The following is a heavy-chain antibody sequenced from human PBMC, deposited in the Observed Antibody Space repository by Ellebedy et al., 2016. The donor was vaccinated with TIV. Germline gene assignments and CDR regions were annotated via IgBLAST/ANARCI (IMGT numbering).Heavy chain of an antibody. D-gene: IGHD4-17*01. CDR3: ARRLRYGDWYFDL. J-gene: IGHJ2*01. CDR2: IFYSGTT. Sequence: MPLETLSLTCTVSNDSIGRYFWNWMRQTPGKGLEWIGYIFYSGTTTYNPSLKSRVAISVDTSKNQFSLKLSSVTAADTAIYYCARRLRYGDWYFDLWGRGTLVTVSS. V-gene: IGHV4-59*01. CDR1: NDSIGRYF.